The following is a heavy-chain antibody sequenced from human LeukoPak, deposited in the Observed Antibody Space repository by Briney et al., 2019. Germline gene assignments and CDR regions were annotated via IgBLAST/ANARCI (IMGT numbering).Heavy chain of an antibody. CDR3: ARRPMVRGVSLFGDDY. CDR2: INPNSGGT. J-gene: IGHJ4*02. Sequence: ASVKVSCKASGYTFTGYYMHWVRQAPGQGVEWMGWINPNSGGTNYAQKFQGRVTMTRDPSISTAYMELSRLRSDDTAVYYCARRPMVRGVSLFGDDYWGQGTLVTVSS. CDR1: GYTFTGYY. V-gene: IGHV1-2*02. D-gene: IGHD3-10*01.